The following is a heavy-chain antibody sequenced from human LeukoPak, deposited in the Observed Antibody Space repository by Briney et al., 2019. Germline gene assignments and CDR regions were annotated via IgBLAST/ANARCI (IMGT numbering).Heavy chain of an antibody. CDR1: GYSISSGYY. D-gene: IGHD4-23*01. J-gene: IGHJ5*02. Sequence: SETLSLTCTVSGYSISSGYYWGWIRQPPGKGLEWIGSIYHSGSTYYNPSLKSRVTISVDTSKNQFSLKLSSVTAADTAVYYCARGLARWLTPYNWFDPWGQGTLVTVSS. CDR3: ARGLARWLTPYNWFDP. CDR2: IYHSGST. V-gene: IGHV4-38-2*02.